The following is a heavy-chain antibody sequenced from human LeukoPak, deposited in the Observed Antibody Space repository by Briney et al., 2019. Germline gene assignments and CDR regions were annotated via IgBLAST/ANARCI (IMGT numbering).Heavy chain of an antibody. CDR3: VAGGASRIFYHGPFDF. V-gene: IGHV3-21*06. D-gene: IGHD3-3*02. Sequence: IPGGSLRLSCAASGFTFSSYTMSWVRQAPGKGLEWVSSISSGDSYIHYADSVRGRFTIARDNAKNSLYLQMNSLTLEDTAVYYCVAGGASRIFYHGPFDFWGQGTVVSVSS. J-gene: IGHJ3*01. CDR1: GFTFSSYT. CDR2: ISSGDSYI.